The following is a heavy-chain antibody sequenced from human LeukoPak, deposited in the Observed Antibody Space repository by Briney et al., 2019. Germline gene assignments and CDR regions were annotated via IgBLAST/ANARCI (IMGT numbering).Heavy chain of an antibody. CDR3: ARDSCSSTSCRKKFDN. Sequence: SETLSLTCTVSGDSISSANYYWGWVRQPPGRGLEWIGSIYFSGSTYYNPSLKSRVTISVETSKVQFSLKLSSVTAADTAVYYCARDSCSSTSCRKKFDNWGQGTLVTVSS. CDR1: GDSISSANYY. J-gene: IGHJ4*02. CDR2: IYFSGST. D-gene: IGHD2-2*01. V-gene: IGHV4-39*07.